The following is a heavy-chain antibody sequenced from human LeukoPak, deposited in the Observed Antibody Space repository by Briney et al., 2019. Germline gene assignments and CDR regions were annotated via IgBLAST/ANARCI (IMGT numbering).Heavy chain of an antibody. CDR2: INPNSGGT. V-gene: IGHV1-2*02. D-gene: IGHD3-3*01. J-gene: IGHJ6*03. CDR3: ARAPNYDFWSGYYTTYYYYYMDV. CDR1: GYTFTGYY. Sequence: ASVKVSCKASGYTFTGYYMHWVRQAPGQGLEWMGWINPNSGGTNYAQKFQGRVTMTRDTSISTAYMELSRLRSDDTAVYYCARAPNYDFWSGYYTTYYYYYMDVWGKGTTVTVSS.